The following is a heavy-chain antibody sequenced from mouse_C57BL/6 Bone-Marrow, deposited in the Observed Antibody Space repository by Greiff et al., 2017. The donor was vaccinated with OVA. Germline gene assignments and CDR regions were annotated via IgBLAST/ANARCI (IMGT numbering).Heavy chain of an antibody. D-gene: IGHD2-4*01. CDR2: IWSDGSK. Sequence: QVQLQQSGPGLVAPSQSLSITCTVSGFSLTSYGVHWVRQPPGKGLEWLVVIWSDGSKTYNSALKSRLSISKDNSKSQVFLKMNSLLTDDTAMYYCARHWGLRGDYYAMDYWGQGTSVTVSS. CDR3: ARHWGLRGDYYAMDY. V-gene: IGHV2-6-1*01. CDR1: GFSLTSYG. J-gene: IGHJ4*01.